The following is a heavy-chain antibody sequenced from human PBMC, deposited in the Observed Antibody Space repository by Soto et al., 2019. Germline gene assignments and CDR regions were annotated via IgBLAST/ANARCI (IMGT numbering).Heavy chain of an antibody. CDR1: GFSLSTSAVG. J-gene: IGHJ3*02. CDR2: IYWDDDK. CDR3: AHRTDTPMADAFDI. Sequence: SGPTLVNPTQTLTLTCTFSGFSLSTSAVGVGWIRQPPGKALEWLALIYWDDDKRYSPSLKSRLTITKDTSKNQVVLTMTNMDPVDTATYYCAHRTDTPMADAFDIWGQGTMVTVSS. V-gene: IGHV2-5*02. D-gene: IGHD5-18*01.